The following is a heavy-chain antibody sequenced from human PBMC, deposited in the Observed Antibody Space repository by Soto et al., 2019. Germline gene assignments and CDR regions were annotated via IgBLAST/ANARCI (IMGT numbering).Heavy chain of an antibody. V-gene: IGHV4-31*03. CDR1: GGSISSGGYY. CDR2: IYYSGRT. Sequence: QVQLQESGPGLVKPSQTLSLTCTVSGGSISSGGYYWSWIRQHPGKVLEWIGYIYYSGRTYYNPSRKSRVTITVDTSKNPFSLKLSSVTAADTSVYYCAMASLWLEGNYFDYWGQGTLVTVSS. D-gene: IGHD6-19*01. CDR3: AMASLWLEGNYFDY. J-gene: IGHJ4*02.